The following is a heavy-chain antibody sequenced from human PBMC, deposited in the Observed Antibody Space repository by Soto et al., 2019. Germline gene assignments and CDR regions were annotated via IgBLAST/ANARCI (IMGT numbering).Heavy chain of an antibody. CDR2: ISYDGSDK. CDR3: FGGQYYFDY. CDR1: GFPFTSYG. Sequence: QVQLVESGGGVVQPGRSLRLSCAASGFPFTSYGMHWVREGPDKGLEWVAIISYDGSDKYYADSVKGRFTISRDNSKNTRYLQMNSLRPEDTALYYCFGGQYYFDYRGQGTLVIVSS. J-gene: IGHJ4*02. V-gene: IGHV3-30*03. D-gene: IGHD3-10*01.